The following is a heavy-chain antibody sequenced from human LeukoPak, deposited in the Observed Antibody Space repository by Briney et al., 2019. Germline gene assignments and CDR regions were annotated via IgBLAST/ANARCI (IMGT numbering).Heavy chain of an antibody. J-gene: IGHJ6*03. V-gene: IGHV3-21*01. CDR2: ISSSSSYI. Sequence: GGSLRPSCAASGFTFSSYSMNWVRQAPGKGLEWVSSISSSSSYIYYADSVKGRFTISRDNAKNSLYLQMNSLRAEDTAVYYCAREVGHMDIVLGDEGYYYYYMDVWGKGTTVTVSS. CDR3: AREVGHMDIVLGDEGYYYYYMDV. D-gene: IGHD2-8*02. CDR1: GFTFSSYS.